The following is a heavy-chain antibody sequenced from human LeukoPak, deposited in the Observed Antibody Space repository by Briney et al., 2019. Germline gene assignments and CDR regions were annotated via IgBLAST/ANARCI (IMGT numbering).Heavy chain of an antibody. CDR2: IYSSGST. V-gene: IGHV4-4*07. Sequence: PSETLSLTCTVSGGSINSYYWSWIRQPAGKGRDGIGRIYSSGSTNYNPSLKSRVSMSVDTSKNQFSLKLTSVTAAGTAVYYCARGGKATVVTMWGQGILVTVSS. CDR3: ARGGKATVVTM. J-gene: IGHJ4*02. D-gene: IGHD4-23*01. CDR1: GGSINSYY.